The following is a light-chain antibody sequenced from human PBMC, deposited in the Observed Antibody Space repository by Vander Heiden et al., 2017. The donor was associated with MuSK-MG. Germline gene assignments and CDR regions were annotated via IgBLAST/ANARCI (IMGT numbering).Light chain of an antibody. V-gene: IGKV3-11*01. J-gene: IGKJ4*01. CDR2: GAS. CDR1: QHVGDC. Sequence: EVVLTQSPRTLSSSPGETATLSCRASQHVGDCLAWYKQKPGQAPRLLISGASKRAPAIPGRFSGSGSGTDFTLTIRNLESEDFALYFCQQGDSRLLSFGGGTNVDSK. CDR3: QQGDSRLLS.